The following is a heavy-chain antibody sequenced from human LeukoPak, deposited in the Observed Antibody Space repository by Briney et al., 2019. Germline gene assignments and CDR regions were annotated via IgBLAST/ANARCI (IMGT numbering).Heavy chain of an antibody. V-gene: IGHV3-30*18. CDR2: ISYDGSSE. Sequence: GGSLRLSCVGSGFTFSSYGIHWVRQLPGKGPEWVAIISYDGSSEFYADSVKGRFKISRDNSKNTVNLQMNSLGVEDTALYYCAKGLGPLVRGVVPRTYYMDVWGRGTTVTVSS. CDR1: GFTFSSYG. D-gene: IGHD3-10*01. J-gene: IGHJ6*03. CDR3: AKGLGPLVRGVVPRTYYMDV.